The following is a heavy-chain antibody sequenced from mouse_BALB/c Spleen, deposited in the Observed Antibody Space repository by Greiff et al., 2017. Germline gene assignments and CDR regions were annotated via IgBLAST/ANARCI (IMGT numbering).Heavy chain of an antibody. Sequence: QVQLQQPGAELVKPGASVKMSCKASGYTFTSYNMHWVKQTPGQGLEWIGAIYPGNGDTSYNQKFKGKATLTADKSSSTAYMQLSSLTSEDSAVYYCARDTTATGFAYWGQGTLVTVSA. V-gene: IGHV1-12*01. CDR2: IYPGNGDT. J-gene: IGHJ3*01. CDR1: GYTFTSYN. CDR3: ARDTTATGFAY. D-gene: IGHD1-2*01.